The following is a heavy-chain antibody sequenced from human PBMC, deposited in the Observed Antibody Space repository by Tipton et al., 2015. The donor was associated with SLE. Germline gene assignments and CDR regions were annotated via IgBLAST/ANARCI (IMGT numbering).Heavy chain of an antibody. J-gene: IGHJ3*02. CDR2: ISVSGDSI. Sequence: SLRLSCAASGFTFDAYAMNWVRQAPGKGPEWVSSISVSGDSIYYTESVKGRFSISRDNSRGTLYLHIRGLRPEDTAMYYCARGVGFQSLVRDAFDIWGQGTMVIFSS. D-gene: IGHD1-26*01. CDR3: ARGVGFQSLVRDAFDI. V-gene: IGHV3-23*01. CDR1: GFTFDAYA.